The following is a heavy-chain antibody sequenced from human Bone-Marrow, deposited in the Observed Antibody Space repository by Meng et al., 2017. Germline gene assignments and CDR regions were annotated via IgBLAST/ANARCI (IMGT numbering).Heavy chain of an antibody. CDR3: ASLGVGPNVY. CDR2: IYHSGST. Sequence: ESLKISCEASGFSVSRYSLHWVRQPPGKGLEWIGSIYHSGSTYYNPSLKSRVTISVDTSKNQFSLKLSSVTAADTAVYYCASLGVGPNVYWGQGTLVTVSS. D-gene: IGHD1-26*01. V-gene: IGHV4-38-2*01. J-gene: IGHJ4*02. CDR1: GFSVSRYS.